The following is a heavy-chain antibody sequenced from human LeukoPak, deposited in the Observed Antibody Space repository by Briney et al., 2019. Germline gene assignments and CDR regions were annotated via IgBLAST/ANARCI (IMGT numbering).Heavy chain of an antibody. D-gene: IGHD3-10*01. CDR2: LYSDGST. J-gene: IGHJ4*02. Sequence: PGGSLRLSCAASGFTFDDYGMSWVRQAPGKGLKWVSVLYSDGSTYHADSVKGRFTISRDNSKNALYLQMNSLRAEDTAVYYCARGYFYGSGSSLHFDYWGQGTLVTVSS. CDR3: ARGYFYGSGSSLHFDY. V-gene: IGHV3-53*01. CDR1: GFTFDDYG.